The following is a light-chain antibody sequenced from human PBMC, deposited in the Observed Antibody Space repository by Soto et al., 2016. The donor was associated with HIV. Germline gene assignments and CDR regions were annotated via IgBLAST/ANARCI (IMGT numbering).Light chain of an antibody. Sequence: SYDLTQPPSVSVSPGQTASITCSRNKLGDKYACWYQQKPGQSPVLVMYQDNKRPSGIPERFSGSDSGNTATLTISGTQSMDEADYFCQAWDSGIAVFGGGTKLTVL. CDR3: QAWDSGIAV. CDR1: KLGDKY. V-gene: IGLV3-1*01. J-gene: IGLJ2*01. CDR2: QDN.